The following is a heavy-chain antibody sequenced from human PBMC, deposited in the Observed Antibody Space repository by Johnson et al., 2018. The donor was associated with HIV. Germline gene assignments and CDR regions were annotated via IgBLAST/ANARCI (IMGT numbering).Heavy chain of an antibody. V-gene: IGHV3-9*01. CDR1: GFTFDDYA. CDR2: ISWNSGSI. Sequence: VQLVESGGGLVQPGRSLRLSCAASGFTFDDYAMHWVRQAPGKGLEWVSGISWNSGSIGYADSVKGRFSISRDNAKNSLYLQMNSLKTEDTAVYYCTTDLIRRYYGSGLRDAFDIWGQGTMVTVSS. J-gene: IGHJ3*02. D-gene: IGHD3-10*01. CDR3: TTDLIRRYYGSGLRDAFDI.